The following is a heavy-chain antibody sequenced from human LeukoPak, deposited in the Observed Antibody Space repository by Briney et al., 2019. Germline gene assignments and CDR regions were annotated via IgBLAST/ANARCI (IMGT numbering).Heavy chain of an antibody. J-gene: IGHJ4*02. D-gene: IGHD1-26*01. CDR1: GYTLTELS. Sequence: GASVKVSCKVSGYTLTELSMHWVLQAPGKGLEWMGGFDPEDGETIYAQKFQGRVTMTEATSTDTAYMELSSLRSEDTAVYYCATEVRWELLRWGQGTLVTVSS. V-gene: IGHV1-24*01. CDR3: ATEVRWELLR. CDR2: FDPEDGET.